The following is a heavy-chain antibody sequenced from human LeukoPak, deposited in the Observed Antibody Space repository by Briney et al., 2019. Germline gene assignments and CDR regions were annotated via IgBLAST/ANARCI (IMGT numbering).Heavy chain of an antibody. D-gene: IGHD3-10*01. J-gene: IGHJ5*02. CDR1: GFIFSSYI. CDR2: ISGSGGST. Sequence: GGSLRLSCAASGFIFSSYIIHWVRQAPGKGLEWVSAISGSGGSTYYADSVRGRFTISRDNSKNTLYLQMNSLRAEDTAVYYCAKDLGGYGSGSPDWFDPWGQGTLVTVSS. V-gene: IGHV3-23*01. CDR3: AKDLGGYGSGSPDWFDP.